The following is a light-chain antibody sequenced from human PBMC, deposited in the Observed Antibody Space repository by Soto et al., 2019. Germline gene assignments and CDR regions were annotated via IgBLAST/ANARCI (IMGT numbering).Light chain of an antibody. J-gene: IGKJ4*01. CDR1: QCFGSN. CDR2: GAS. CDR3: QQYEDWPPQLT. Sequence: EIVMTQSPATLSVTPGEGATLSCRAGQCFGSNLVWYQQRPGQAPRLHIYGASTKATGDPARFSGSGSGTEFTHTISSLQSEDFAVFYCQQYEDWPPQLTFGGGTKVQIK. V-gene: IGKV3-15*01.